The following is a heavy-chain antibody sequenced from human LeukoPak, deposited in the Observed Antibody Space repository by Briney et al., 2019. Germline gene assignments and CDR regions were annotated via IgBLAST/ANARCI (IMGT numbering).Heavy chain of an antibody. D-gene: IGHD2-15*01. J-gene: IGHJ5*02. CDR3: ARGGDDVVVVVAAMGSLGWFDP. CDR2: INHSGST. CDR1: GGSFSGYY. V-gene: IGHV4-34*01. Sequence: SENLSLNCAVYGGSFSGYYWSWIRHPPGKGLEWIGEINHSGSTNYNPSLKSRVTISVDTSKNQFSLKLSSVTAADTAVYYCARGGDDVVVVVAAMGSLGWFDPWGQGALVTVSS.